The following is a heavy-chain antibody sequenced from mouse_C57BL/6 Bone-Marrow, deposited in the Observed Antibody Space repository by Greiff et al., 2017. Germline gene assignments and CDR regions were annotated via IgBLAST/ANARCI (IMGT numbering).Heavy chain of an antibody. CDR3: TTTMIMDYAMDY. D-gene: IGHD2-4*01. CDR1: GFNIKDDY. CDR2: IDPENGDT. J-gene: IGHJ4*01. V-gene: IGHV14-4*01. Sequence: VQLQQSGAELVRPGASVKLSCTASGFNIKDDYMHWVKQRPEQGLEWIGWIDPENGDTEYASKFQGKATITADTSSNTAYLQLRSLTSEDTAVYYCTTTMIMDYAMDYWGQGTSVTVSS.